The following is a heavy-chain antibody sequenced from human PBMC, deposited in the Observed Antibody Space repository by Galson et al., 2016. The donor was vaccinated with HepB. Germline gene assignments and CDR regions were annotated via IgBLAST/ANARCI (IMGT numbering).Heavy chain of an antibody. CDR2: VSPNNGDT. Sequence: SVKVSCKASGYTFTTYTLNWVRQAPGQGLEWMGWVSPNNGDTNYAQNLRGRVTMTTDTSTSTAYMELRRLRSDDTAVYYCARKLVLDYCGQGTLVTVSS. CDR3: ARKLVLDY. D-gene: IGHD6-13*01. CDR1: GYTFTTYT. J-gene: IGHJ4*02. V-gene: IGHV1-18*04.